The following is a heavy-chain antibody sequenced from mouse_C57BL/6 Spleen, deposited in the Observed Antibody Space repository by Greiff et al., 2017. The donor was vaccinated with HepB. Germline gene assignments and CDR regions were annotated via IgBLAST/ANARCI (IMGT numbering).Heavy chain of an antibody. V-gene: IGHV7-3*01. CDR3: ARPLYYDYDWFAY. D-gene: IGHD2-4*01. CDR2: IRNKANGYTT. Sequence: EVMLVESGGGLVQPGGSLSLSCAASGFTFTDYYMSWVRQPPGKALEWLGFIRNKANGYTTEYSASVKGRFTISRDNSQSILYLQMNALRAEDSATYYCARPLYYDYDWFAYWGQGTLVTVSA. CDR1: GFTFTDYY. J-gene: IGHJ3*01.